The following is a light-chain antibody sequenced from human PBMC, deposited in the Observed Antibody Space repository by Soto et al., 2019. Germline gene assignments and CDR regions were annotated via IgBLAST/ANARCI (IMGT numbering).Light chain of an antibody. CDR1: SSDIGGYDY. Sequence: QSALAQPASVSGSPGQSITISCTGTSSDIGGYDYVSWYQHHPGKAPKLIIYGVTNRPSGVSHRFSGSKSANTASLTISGLQAEDEADYYCTSYTSSSTHVFGTGTKVTVL. CDR3: TSYTSSSTHV. CDR2: GVT. J-gene: IGLJ1*01. V-gene: IGLV2-14*01.